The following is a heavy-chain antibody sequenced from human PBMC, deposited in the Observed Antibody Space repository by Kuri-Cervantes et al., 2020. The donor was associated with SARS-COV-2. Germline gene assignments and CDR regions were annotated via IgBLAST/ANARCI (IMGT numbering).Heavy chain of an antibody. CDR2: ISSSSSTI. D-gene: IGHD2-15*01. V-gene: IGHV3-48*02. Sequence: GESLKISCAASGFTFSSYGMHWVRQAPGKGLEWVSYISSSSSTIYYADSVKGRFTISRDNAKNSLYLQMNSLRDEDTAVYYCARDSVAPHPYYYYGMDVWGQGTTVTVSS. CDR3: ARDSVAPHPYYYYGMDV. J-gene: IGHJ6*02. CDR1: GFTFSSYG.